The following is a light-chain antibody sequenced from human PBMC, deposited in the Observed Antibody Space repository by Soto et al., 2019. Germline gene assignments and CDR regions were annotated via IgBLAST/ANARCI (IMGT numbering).Light chain of an antibody. CDR3: SSYAGSKNYV. CDR1: SSDVGGYNY. V-gene: IGLV2-8*01. Sequence: SVLTQPPSASGSPGQSVTISCTGTSSDVGGYNYVSWYQQHPGKAPKLMIYEVSKRPSGVPDRFSGSKSGNTASLTVSGLQAADEADYYCSSYAGSKNYVFGTGTKV. J-gene: IGLJ1*01. CDR2: EVS.